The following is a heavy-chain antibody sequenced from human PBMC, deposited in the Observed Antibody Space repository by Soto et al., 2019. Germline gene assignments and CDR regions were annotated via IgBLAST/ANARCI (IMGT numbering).Heavy chain of an antibody. V-gene: IGHV1-8*01. CDR3: ARSHVLRFLEWLLEPFDY. Sequence: ASVKVSCKASGYTFTSFDINWVRQATGQGLEWMGWMNPNSGNTGYAQRFQGRVTITRNTSISTAYMELSSLRSEDTAVYYCARSHVLRFLEWLLEPFDYWGQGTLVTVSS. J-gene: IGHJ4*02. D-gene: IGHD3-3*01. CDR1: GYTFTSFD. CDR2: MNPNSGNT.